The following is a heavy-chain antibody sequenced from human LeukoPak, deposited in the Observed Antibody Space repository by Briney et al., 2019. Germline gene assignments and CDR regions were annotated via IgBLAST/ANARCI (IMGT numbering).Heavy chain of an antibody. Sequence: PSQTLSLTCTVSGGSISSGGYYWSWIRQPPGKGLEWIGCIYYSGSTNYNPSLKSRVTISVDTSKNQFSLKLSSVTAADTAVYYCASLNGDAEYFQHWGQGTLVTVSS. D-gene: IGHD7-27*01. J-gene: IGHJ1*01. CDR3: ASLNGDAEYFQH. V-gene: IGHV4-61*08. CDR2: IYYSGST. CDR1: GGSISSGGYY.